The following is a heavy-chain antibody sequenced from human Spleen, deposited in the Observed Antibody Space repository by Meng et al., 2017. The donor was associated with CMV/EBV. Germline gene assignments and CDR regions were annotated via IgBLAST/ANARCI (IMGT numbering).Heavy chain of an antibody. Sequence: ASVKVSCKASGYTFTSYYMHWVRQAPGQGLEWMGIINPSGGSTSYAQKFQGRVTMTRDTSTSTVYMELSSLRSEDTAVYCCARITGVYVWGSYRYTDHFDYWGQGTLVTVSS. CDR1: GYTFTSYY. J-gene: IGHJ4*02. D-gene: IGHD3-16*02. V-gene: IGHV1-46*01. CDR3: ARITGVYVWGSYRYTDHFDY. CDR2: INPSGGST.